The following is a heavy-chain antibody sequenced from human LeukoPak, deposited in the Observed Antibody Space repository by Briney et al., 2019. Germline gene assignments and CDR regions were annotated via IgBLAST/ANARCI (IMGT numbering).Heavy chain of an antibody. V-gene: IGHV5-51*01. CDR1: GYSFTSYW. Sequence: GESLKISCTGSGYSFTSYWIGWVRQMPGKGLEWMGIIYPGDSDTRYSPSFQGQVTISADKSISTAYLQWSSLKASDTAMYYCARHETEGYYPYGMDVWGQGTTVTVSS. CDR3: ARHETEGYYPYGMDV. J-gene: IGHJ6*02. D-gene: IGHD2-15*01. CDR2: IYPGDSDT.